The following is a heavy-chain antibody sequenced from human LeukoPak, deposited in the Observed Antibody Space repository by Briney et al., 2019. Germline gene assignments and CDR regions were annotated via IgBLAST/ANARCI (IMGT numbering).Heavy chain of an antibody. CDR3: ARQQGIQYLNFDY. J-gene: IGHJ4*02. Sequence: ASVKVSCKASGYTFTDYYIHWLRQAPGEGPEWMGMINLIAGLTHLAPKFQGRVTMTRDTSTSTVYMDLTSLGSEDTAVYYCARQQGIQYLNFDYWGQGALVAVSS. V-gene: IGHV1-46*01. CDR2: INLIAGLT. CDR1: GYTFTDYY. D-gene: IGHD1/OR15-1a*01.